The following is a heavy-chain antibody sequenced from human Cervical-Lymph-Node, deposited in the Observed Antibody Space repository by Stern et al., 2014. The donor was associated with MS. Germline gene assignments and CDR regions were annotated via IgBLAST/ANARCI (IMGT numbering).Heavy chain of an antibody. J-gene: IGHJ5*02. CDR2: VSYDGSDK. CDR3: AKDRKGRGCVS. V-gene: IGHV3-30*18. Sequence: VQLVESGGGVVQPGRSLRLSCAASGFTFSDYAVHWVRQAPGKGLEWVAVVSYDGSDKYYADSAKGRFTISRVNSKNTVSLQMSSLRPEDTSVYYCAKDRKGRGCVSWGQGTLVTVSS. CDR1: GFTFSDYA. D-gene: IGHD6-19*01.